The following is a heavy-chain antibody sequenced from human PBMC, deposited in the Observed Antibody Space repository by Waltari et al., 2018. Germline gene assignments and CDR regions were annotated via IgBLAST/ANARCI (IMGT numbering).Heavy chain of an antibody. D-gene: IGHD4-17*01. Sequence: EVQLVESGGGLVQPGGSLRLSCAASGFTFGDHWLGWVRQAPGRGLEWGATVNFDGGDKAHVDSVRGRFTVSRDNAKNSLFLQMTSLRGDDTAVYYCARYGAYAFYDWGQGVQVTVSS. J-gene: IGHJ4*02. CDR1: GFTFGDHW. V-gene: IGHV3-7*01. CDR3: ARYGAYAFYD. CDR2: VNFDGGDK.